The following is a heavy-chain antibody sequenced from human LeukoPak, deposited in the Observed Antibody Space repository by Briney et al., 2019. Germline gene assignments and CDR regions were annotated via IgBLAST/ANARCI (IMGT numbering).Heavy chain of an antibody. CDR1: GGSFSGYY. CDR2: IHHSGST. D-gene: IGHD2-21*02. J-gene: IGHJ2*01. V-gene: IGHV4-34*01. Sequence: SETLSLTCAVYGGSFSGYYWSWIRQPPGKGLEWIGEIHHSGSTNYNPSLKSRVSMSVGTSKKQFSLKLRSVTAADTAVYYCARFLAYCGGDCSNWYFDLWGRGTLVTVSS. CDR3: ARFLAYCGGDCSNWYFDL.